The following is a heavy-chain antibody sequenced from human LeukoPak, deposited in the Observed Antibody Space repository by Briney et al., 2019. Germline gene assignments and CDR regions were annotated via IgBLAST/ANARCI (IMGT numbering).Heavy chain of an antibody. D-gene: IGHD2-2*02. CDR2: IYYSGST. J-gene: IGHJ6*02. CDR3: ARDCSSTSRYRGYYYYYGMDV. Sequence: SETLSLTCTVSGGSISSYYWSWIRQPPGKGLEWIGYIYYSGSTNYNPSLKSRVTISVDTSKNQFSLKLSSVTAADTAVYYCARDCSSTSRYRGYYYYYGMDVWGQGTTVTVSS. CDR1: GGSISSYY. V-gene: IGHV4-59*01.